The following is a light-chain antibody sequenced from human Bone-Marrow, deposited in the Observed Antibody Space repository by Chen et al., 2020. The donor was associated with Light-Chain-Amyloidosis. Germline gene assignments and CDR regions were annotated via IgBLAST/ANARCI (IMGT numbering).Light chain of an antibody. J-gene: IGKJ3*01. Sequence: QSPSSLYASVGDRVTITCRASLNIRTFLNWYQEKPGKAPILLISAASNLQNGVPSRFSGSGSGTDFTLTSSSLQPEDFATYSCQQSYISPLTFGPGTTVDIK. CDR2: AAS. V-gene: IGKV1-39*01. CDR1: LNIRTF. CDR3: QQSYISPLT.